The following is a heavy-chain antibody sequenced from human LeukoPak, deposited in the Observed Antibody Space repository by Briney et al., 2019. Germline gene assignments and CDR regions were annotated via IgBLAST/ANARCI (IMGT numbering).Heavy chain of an antibody. Sequence: GASVKVSCKASGYTFTGYYMHWVRQAPGQGLEWMGRINPNSGGTNYAQKFQGRVTMTRDTSISTAYVELSRLRSDDTAVYYCARVRHSTYYYDSSGYYPNWFDPWGQGTLVTVSS. CDR2: INPNSGGT. CDR3: ARVRHSTYYYDSSGYYPNWFDP. V-gene: IGHV1-2*06. CDR1: GYTFTGYY. J-gene: IGHJ5*02. D-gene: IGHD3-22*01.